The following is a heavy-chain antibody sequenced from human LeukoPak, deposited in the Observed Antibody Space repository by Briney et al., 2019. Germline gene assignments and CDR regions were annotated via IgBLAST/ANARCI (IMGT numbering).Heavy chain of an antibody. D-gene: IGHD3-9*01. CDR1: GYTLTELS. J-gene: IGHJ3*02. Sequence: ASVKVSCTVSGYTLTELSMHWVRQAPGKGLEWMGGFDPEDGETIYAQKFQGRVTMTEDTSTDTAYMELSSLRSEDTAVYYCATVATYYDILTGYSPRAFDIWGQGTMVTVSS. V-gene: IGHV1-24*01. CDR3: ATVATYYDILTGYSPRAFDI. CDR2: FDPEDGET.